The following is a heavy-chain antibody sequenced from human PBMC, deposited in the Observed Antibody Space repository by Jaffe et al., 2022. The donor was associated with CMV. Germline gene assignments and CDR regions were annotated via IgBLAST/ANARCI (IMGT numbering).Heavy chain of an antibody. D-gene: IGHD6-13*01. CDR3: ARDRWGIEWPDRPFYYMDV. J-gene: IGHJ6*03. CDR1: GYIFTNYA. Sequence: QVQLVHSGAEVKKPGASVKVSCKASGYIFTNYALHWVRQAPGQRLEWMGRINAGNGNTRYSQKFQGRVTITTDTSASTAYMELSSLRSEDTAIYYCARDRWGIEWPDRPFYYMDVWGKGTTVTVSS. CDR2: INAGNGNT. V-gene: IGHV1-3*01.